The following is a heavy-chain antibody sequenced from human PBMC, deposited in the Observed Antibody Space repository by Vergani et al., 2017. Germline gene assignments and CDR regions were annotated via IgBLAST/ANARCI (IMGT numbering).Heavy chain of an antibody. CDR2: INPNSGGT. D-gene: IGHD2-2*01. Sequence: QVQLVQSGAEVKKPGASVKVSCKASGYTFTDYFMHWVRQAPGQGLEWMGWINPNSGGTNYAQKFQGRVTMTRDTSISTAYMALSNLRSDDTAVYYCARVGTSSIRDYFDYWGQGTLVTVSS. CDR1: GYTFTDYF. CDR3: ARVGTSSIRDYFDY. J-gene: IGHJ4*02. V-gene: IGHV1-2*02.